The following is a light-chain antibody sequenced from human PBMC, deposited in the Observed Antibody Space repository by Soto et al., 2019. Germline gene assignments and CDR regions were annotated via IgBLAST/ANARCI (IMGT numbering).Light chain of an antibody. Sequence: QSALTQSASVSGSPGQSITISCTGTSSDVGPYNLVSWYQQHPGKAPKLIIYEVSERPLGVSNRFSGSKSGNTASLTISGLQADDEADYYCCSYAGRNTFVFGLGTKLTVL. CDR3: CSYAGRNTFV. CDR1: SSDVGPYNL. V-gene: IGLV2-23*02. CDR2: EVS. J-gene: IGLJ1*01.